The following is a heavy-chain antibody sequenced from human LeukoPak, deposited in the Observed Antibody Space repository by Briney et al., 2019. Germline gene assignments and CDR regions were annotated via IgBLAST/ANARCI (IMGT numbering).Heavy chain of an antibody. J-gene: IGHJ4*02. Sequence: SVKVSYTASGGTFSSYAISWVRQAPGQGLEWMGGIIPIFGTANYAQKFQGRVTITADKSTSTAYMGLSRLRSEDTAVYYCARAGRYCGRISCPYYFDYWGQGSLVAVSS. CDR2: IIPIFGTA. CDR3: ARAGRYCGRISCPYYFDY. V-gene: IGHV1-69*06. CDR1: GGTFSSYA. D-gene: IGHD2-15*01.